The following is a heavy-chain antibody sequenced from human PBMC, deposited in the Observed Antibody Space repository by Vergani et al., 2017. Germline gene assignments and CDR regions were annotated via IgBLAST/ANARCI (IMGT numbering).Heavy chain of an antibody. J-gene: IGHJ4*02. D-gene: IGHD3-22*01. V-gene: IGHV3-30*01. CDR2: ISYDGSNK. CDR1: GFTFSSYA. CDR3: ARDGDYYDSSGYYPTSDYFDY. Sequence: QVQLVESGGGVVQPGRSLRLSCAASGFTFSSYAMHWVRQAPGKGLEWVAVISYDGSNKYYADSVKGRFTISRDNSKNTLYLQMNSLRAEDTAVYYCARDGDYYDSSGYYPTSDYFDYWGQGTLVTVSS.